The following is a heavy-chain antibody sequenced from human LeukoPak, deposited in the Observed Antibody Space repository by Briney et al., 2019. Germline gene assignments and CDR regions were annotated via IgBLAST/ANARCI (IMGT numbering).Heavy chain of an antibody. V-gene: IGHV4-59*12. CDR1: GGSISTYY. CDR2: IYYSGST. CDR3: ARGETYYDILTGSPRWFDP. J-gene: IGHJ5*02. D-gene: IGHD3-9*01. Sequence: SETLSLTCTVSGGSISTYYWSWIRQPPGKGLEWIAYIYYSGSTNYNPSLKSRVTISVDTSKNQFSLKLSSVTAADTAVYYCARGETYYDILTGSPRWFDPWGQGTLVTVSS.